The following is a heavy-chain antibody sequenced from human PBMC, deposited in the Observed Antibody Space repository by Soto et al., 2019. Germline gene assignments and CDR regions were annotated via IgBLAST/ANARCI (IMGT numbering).Heavy chain of an antibody. Sequence: QVQLQESGPGLVQPSQTLSLTCTVSGGSISSAGYYWSWIRQHPGKGLEWIGYIYSSGVTYYDPSLKSRVTMSVDRSKNQFSLRLSSVTAADTAVYYCATKPNGLYYFDYWGQGALVTVSS. CDR2: IYSSGVT. CDR3: ATKPNGLYYFDY. CDR1: GGSISSAGYY. J-gene: IGHJ4*02. D-gene: IGHD2-8*01. V-gene: IGHV4-31*03.